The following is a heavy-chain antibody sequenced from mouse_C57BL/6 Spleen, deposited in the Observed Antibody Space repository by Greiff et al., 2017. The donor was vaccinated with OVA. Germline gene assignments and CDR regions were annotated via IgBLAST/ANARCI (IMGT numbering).Heavy chain of an antibody. CDR2: INTSNGGT. D-gene: IGHD1-1*01. Sequence: QVQLQQPGTELVKPGASVKLSCKASGYTFTSYWMHWVKQRPGQGLEWIGNINTSNGGTNYNEKFKGKATLTVDKSSSTAYMQLSSLTSEDSAVYYCARRYYYGSRENWFAHWGQGTLVTVSA. J-gene: IGHJ3*01. CDR3: ARRYYYGSRENWFAH. V-gene: IGHV1-53*01. CDR1: GYTFTSYW.